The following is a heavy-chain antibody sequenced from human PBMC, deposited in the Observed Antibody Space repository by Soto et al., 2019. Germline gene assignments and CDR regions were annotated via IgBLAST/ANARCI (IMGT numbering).Heavy chain of an antibody. Sequence: SETLSLTCTVSGDSVSGYYWTWIRQPPEKELEWIGYIYYSGSTNYNPSLRSRVTISIDTSKNHFSLILSSVTAADTAVYYCARASHYNLWSGYGALDIWGQGTMLTVS. CDR2: IYYSGST. CDR1: GDSVSGYY. D-gene: IGHD3-3*01. CDR3: ARASHYNLWSGYGALDI. J-gene: IGHJ3*02. V-gene: IGHV4-59*02.